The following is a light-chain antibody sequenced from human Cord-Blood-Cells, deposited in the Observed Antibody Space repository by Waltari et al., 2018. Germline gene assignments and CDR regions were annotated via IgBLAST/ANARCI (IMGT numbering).Light chain of an antibody. CDR1: QSISSY. CDR3: QQSYSTHWT. V-gene: IGKV1-39*01. Sequence: DIQMTQSPPSLSASVVDRVTITCRASQSISSYLNWYQQKPGKAPKLLIYAASSFQSGVPSRFSGSGSGTDFTLTISSLQAEDFATYYCQQSYSTHWTFGQGTKVEIK. J-gene: IGKJ1*01. CDR2: AAS.